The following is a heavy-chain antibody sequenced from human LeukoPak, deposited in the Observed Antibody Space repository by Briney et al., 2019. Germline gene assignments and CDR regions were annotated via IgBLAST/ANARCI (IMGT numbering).Heavy chain of an antibody. V-gene: IGHV3-74*01. J-gene: IGHJ3*02. CDR3: ARDPYCTNGVCSPNRDAFDI. Sequence: PGGSLRLSCAASGFTVSSNYMSWVRQAPGKGLVWVSRINSDGTSTSYADSVKGRFTISRDNAKNTLYLQMNSLRAEDTAVYYCARDPYCTNGVCSPNRDAFDIWGQGTMVTVSS. D-gene: IGHD2-8*01. CDR1: GFTVSSNY. CDR2: INSDGTST.